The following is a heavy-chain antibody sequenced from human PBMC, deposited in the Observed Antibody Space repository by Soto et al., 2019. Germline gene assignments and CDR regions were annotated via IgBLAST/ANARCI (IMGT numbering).Heavy chain of an antibody. V-gene: IGHV3-30-3*01. CDR1: GFTFSSYA. J-gene: IGHJ4*02. Sequence: QVQLVESGGGVVQPGRSLRLSCAASGFTFSSYAMQWVRQAPGKGLEWVAVISYDGSNKYYADSVKGRFTISRDNSKNTLYLXMXSXXAXXXAVXXXAXXXXGXXXYPDXWGQGTLVTVSS. CDR3: AXXXXGXXXYPDX. CDR2: ISYDGSNK. D-gene: IGHD3-16*02.